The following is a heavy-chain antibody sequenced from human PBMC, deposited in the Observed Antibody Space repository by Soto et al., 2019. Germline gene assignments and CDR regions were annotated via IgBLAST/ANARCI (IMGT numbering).Heavy chain of an antibody. D-gene: IGHD6-13*01. V-gene: IGHV3-33*01. Sequence: PGGSLRLSCAASGFTFSSYGMHWVRQAPGKGLEWVAVIWYDGSNKYYADSVKGRFTISRDNSKNTLYLQMNSLRAEDTAVYYCAREGIAAAGTSWFDPWGQGTLVTVSS. CDR2: IWYDGSNK. CDR3: AREGIAAAGTSWFDP. CDR1: GFTFSSYG. J-gene: IGHJ5*02.